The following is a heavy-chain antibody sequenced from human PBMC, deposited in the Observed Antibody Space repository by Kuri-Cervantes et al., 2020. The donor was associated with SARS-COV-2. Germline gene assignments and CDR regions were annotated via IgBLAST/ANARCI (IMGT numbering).Heavy chain of an antibody. Sequence: GGSLRLSCAASGFTFSSYWMHWVRQAPGKGLVWVSRISSDGSSTSYADSVKGRFTISRDNAKNTLYLQMNSLRAEDTAVYYCATLDGMDVWGQGTTVTVSS. J-gene: IGHJ6*02. V-gene: IGHV3-74*01. CDR1: GFTFSSYW. CDR2: ISSDGSST. CDR3: ATLDGMDV.